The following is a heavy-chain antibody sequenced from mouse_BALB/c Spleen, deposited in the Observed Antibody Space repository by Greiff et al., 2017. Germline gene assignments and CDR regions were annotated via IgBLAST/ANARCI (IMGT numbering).Heavy chain of an antibody. CDR2: ISYSGST. J-gene: IGHJ3*01. CDR3: AHNYDFAY. CDR1: GYSITSDYA. D-gene: IGHD1-2*01. Sequence: EVQLQQSGPGLVKPSQSLSLTCTVTGYSITSDYAWNWIRQFPGNKLEWMGYISYSGSTSYNPSLKSRISITRDTSKNQFFLQLNSVTTEDTATYYCAHNYDFAYWGQGTLVTVSA. V-gene: IGHV3-2*02.